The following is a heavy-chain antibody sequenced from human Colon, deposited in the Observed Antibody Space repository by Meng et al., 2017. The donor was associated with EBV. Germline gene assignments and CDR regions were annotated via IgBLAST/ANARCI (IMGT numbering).Heavy chain of an antibody. CDR2: IYYIGGT. CDR1: GDSVATGRYY. CDR3: ARVSGRSFDP. V-gene: IGHV4-61*01. D-gene: IGHD3-10*01. J-gene: IGHJ5*02. Sequence: QVQLQESGPGLVKPSETLSLPCTVFGDSVATGRYYWSWIRQPPGKGLEWIAYIYYIGGTNYNPSLKSRLTISLDTSKNQFSLSLRSVTAADTAVYYCARVSGRSFDPWGQGTLVTVSS.